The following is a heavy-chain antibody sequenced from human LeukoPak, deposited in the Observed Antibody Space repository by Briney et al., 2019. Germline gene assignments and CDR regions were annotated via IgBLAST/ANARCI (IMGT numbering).Heavy chain of an antibody. CDR1: GCAFSSYW. CDR2: IKQDGSEK. Sequence: GGSQRLSCAASGCAFSSYWMSWVRQAPGKGLEWVANIKQDGSEKYYMDSVKGRFTISRDNAKNSLYLQMNSLRAEDTAVYYCAELGITMIGGVWGKGTTVTISS. V-gene: IGHV3-7*01. CDR3: AELGITMIGGV. D-gene: IGHD3-10*02. J-gene: IGHJ6*04.